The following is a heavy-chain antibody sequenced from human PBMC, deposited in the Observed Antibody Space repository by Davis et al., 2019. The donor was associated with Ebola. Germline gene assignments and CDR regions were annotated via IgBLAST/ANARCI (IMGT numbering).Heavy chain of an antibody. V-gene: IGHV1-2*06. CDR3: ARGGSSGWYGY. CDR2: INPNSGGT. Sequence: ASVKVSCKASGGTFSSYTISWVRQAPGQGLEWMGRINPNSGGTNYAQKFQGRVTMTRDTSISTAYMELSRLRSDDTAVYYCARGGSSGWYGYWGQGTLVTVSS. J-gene: IGHJ4*02. D-gene: IGHD6-19*01. CDR1: GGTFSSYT.